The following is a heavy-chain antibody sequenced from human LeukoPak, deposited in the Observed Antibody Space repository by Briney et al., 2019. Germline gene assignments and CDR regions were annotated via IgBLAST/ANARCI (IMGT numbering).Heavy chain of an antibody. D-gene: IGHD3-22*01. CDR3: ARDRDYYDSSGYYYAY. CDR2: INPNSGGT. J-gene: IGHJ4*02. Sequence: ASVKVSCKASGYTFTGYYMHWVRQAPGQGLEWMGRINPNSGGTNYAQKFQGRVTMTRDTSIGTAYMELSRLRSDDTAVYYCARDRDYYDSSGYYYAYWGQGTLVTVSS. CDR1: GYTFTGYY. V-gene: IGHV1-2*06.